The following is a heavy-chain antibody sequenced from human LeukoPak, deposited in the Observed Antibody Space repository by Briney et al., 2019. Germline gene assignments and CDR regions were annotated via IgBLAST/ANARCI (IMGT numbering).Heavy chain of an antibody. CDR2: TSHDGSDK. CDR3: VKDDAMVRGVIME. V-gene: IGHV3-30*18. CDR1: GFTFSSYG. D-gene: IGHD3-10*01. Sequence: GGSLRLSCAASGFTFSSYGMHWVRQAPGKGLEWTALTSHDGSDKYYTDSVKGRFTISRDNSKNTLYLQMNSLKPEDTAVYYCVKDDAMVRGVIMEWGQGTLVTVSS. J-gene: IGHJ4*02.